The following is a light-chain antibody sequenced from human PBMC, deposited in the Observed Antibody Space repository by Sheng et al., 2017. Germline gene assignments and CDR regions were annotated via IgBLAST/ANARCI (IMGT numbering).Light chain of an antibody. CDR3: QTWDTGIRV. CDR2: LNSDGSH. V-gene: IGLV4-69*01. J-gene: IGLJ3*02. Sequence: QLVLTQSPSASASLGASVKLTCTLSSGHSTYAIAWHQQQPEKGPRYLMKLNSDGSHYKGDGIPDRFSGSSSGAERYLTISSLQSEDEADYYCQTWDTGIRVFGGGTKLTV. CDR1: SGHSTYA.